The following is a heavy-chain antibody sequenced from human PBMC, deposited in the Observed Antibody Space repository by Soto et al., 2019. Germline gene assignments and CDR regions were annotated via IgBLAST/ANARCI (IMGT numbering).Heavy chain of an antibody. CDR2: IYPGDSDT. J-gene: IGHJ4*02. V-gene: IGHV5-51*01. CDR1: GYSFASYW. Sequence: LGESLKISCKGSGYSFASYWIGWVRQMPGKGLEWMGIIYPGDSDTRYSPSFQGQVTISADKSISTAYLQWSSLKASDTAMYYCARRTGTIPSKLMFDYWGQGTLVTVSS. D-gene: IGHD1-7*01. CDR3: ARRTGTIPSKLMFDY.